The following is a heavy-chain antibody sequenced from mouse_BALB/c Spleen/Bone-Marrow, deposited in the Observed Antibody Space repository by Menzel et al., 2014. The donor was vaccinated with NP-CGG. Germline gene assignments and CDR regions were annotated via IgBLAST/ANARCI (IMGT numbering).Heavy chain of an antibody. CDR1: GFTFTSYW. Sequence: VQLQQSGDELVKPGASVKLSCMASGFTFTSYWIHWVKQRPGQGPEWIGEINPSNGRTNYNEKFKSKATLTEDKSSSTAYMQLSSLTSEDSAVYYCARDGNYRYAVDYWGQGISVTVSS. V-gene: IGHV1S81*02. D-gene: IGHD2-1*01. J-gene: IGHJ4*01. CDR3: ARDGNYRYAVDY. CDR2: INPSNGRT.